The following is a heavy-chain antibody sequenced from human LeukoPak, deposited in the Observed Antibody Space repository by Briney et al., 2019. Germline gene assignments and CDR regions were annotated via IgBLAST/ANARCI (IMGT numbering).Heavy chain of an antibody. D-gene: IGHD1-26*01. J-gene: IGHJ4*02. V-gene: IGHV4-39*07. Sequence: SETLSLTCTVSGGLISISTYYWGWIRQPPGKGLEWIGSIYYTGNTNYNPSLKSRVTISVDTSKNQFSLKLSSVTAADTAVYYCATTTIRLGYWGQGTLVTVSS. CDR3: ATTTIRLGY. CDR2: IYYTGNT. CDR1: GGLISISTYY.